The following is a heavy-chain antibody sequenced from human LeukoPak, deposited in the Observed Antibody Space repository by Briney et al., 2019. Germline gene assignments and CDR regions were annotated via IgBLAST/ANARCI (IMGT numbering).Heavy chain of an antibody. CDR2: IYYSGST. CDR3: ARFAEYYYDSSGPTPLDAFDV. J-gene: IGHJ3*01. V-gene: IGHV4-31*03. CDR1: GGSISSGGYY. Sequence: SETLSLTCTVSGGSISSGGYYWSWIRQHPGKGLEWIGYIYYSGSTYYNPSLKSRVTISVDTSKNQFSLKLSSVTAADTAVYYCARFAEYYYDSSGPTPLDAFDVWGQGTMVTVSS. D-gene: IGHD3-22*01.